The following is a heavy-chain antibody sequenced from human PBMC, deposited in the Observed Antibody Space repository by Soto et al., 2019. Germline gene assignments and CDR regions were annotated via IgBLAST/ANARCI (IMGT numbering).Heavy chain of an antibody. J-gene: IGHJ6*02. D-gene: IGHD2-8*01. CDR1: GGTFGSNA. CDR3: ACTVSNYYYYGMDV. CDR2: IIPIFGTA. Sequence: SVKVSCKASGGTFGSNAISWVRQAPGQGLEWMGGIIPIFGTADYAQKFQGRVTITADESTSTAYMELSSLRSEDTAVYYCACTVSNYYYYGMDVWGQGTTVTVSS. V-gene: IGHV1-69*13.